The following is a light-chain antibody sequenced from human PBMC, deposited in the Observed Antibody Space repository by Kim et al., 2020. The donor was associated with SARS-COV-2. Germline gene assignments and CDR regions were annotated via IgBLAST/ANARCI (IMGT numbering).Light chain of an antibody. CDR3: CSSAGTNTWV. Sequence: GQSINISCTGTSSDGGSYSLVSWYQQHPGKAPTLMIYEVNKRPSGVSIRFSGSKSDNTASLTISDLQAEDEAAYYCCSSAGTNTWVFGGGTQLTVL. J-gene: IGLJ3*02. CDR2: EVN. CDR1: SSDGGSYSL. V-gene: IGLV2-23*02.